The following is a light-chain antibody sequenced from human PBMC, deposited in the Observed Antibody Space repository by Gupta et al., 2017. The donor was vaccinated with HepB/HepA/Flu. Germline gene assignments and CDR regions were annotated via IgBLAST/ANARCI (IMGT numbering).Light chain of an antibody. CDR3: RQALQTPLT. Sequence: DIVMTHSPLSLPVTPGEPASISCRSSQSLLHSNGYNYLDWYLQKPGQSPQLLIYLGSNRASGVPDRFSGSGSGTDFTLKISRVEAEDVGVYYCRQALQTPLTFGRGTKVEIK. CDR1: QSLLHSNGYNY. J-gene: IGKJ4*01. V-gene: IGKV2-28*01. CDR2: LGS.